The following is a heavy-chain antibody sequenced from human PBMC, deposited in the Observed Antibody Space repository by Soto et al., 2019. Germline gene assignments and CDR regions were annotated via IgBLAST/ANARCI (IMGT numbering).Heavy chain of an antibody. CDR3: TRNVRGYCTDASCHRPDF. D-gene: IGHD2-8*01. CDR2: IRNKAYGGTT. J-gene: IGHJ4*02. CDR1: GFTCGDYA. Sequence: SLRLSCIASGFTCGDYAMSWFRQAPGKGLEWVGFIRNKAYGGTTEYAASVKGRFTFSRDDSKAIAYLQMNSLKTEDTAVYYCTRNVRGYCTDASCHRPDFWGQGTLVTVSS. V-gene: IGHV3-49*03.